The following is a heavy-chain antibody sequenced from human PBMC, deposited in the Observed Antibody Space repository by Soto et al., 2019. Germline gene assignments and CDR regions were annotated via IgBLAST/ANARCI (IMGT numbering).Heavy chain of an antibody. V-gene: IGHV5-51*01. J-gene: IGHJ6*03. Sequence: PGESLKISCKGSGYSFTSYWIGWVRQMHGKGLEWMGIIYPGDSDTRYSPSFQGQVTISADKSISTAYLQWSSLKASDTAMYYCVRVPDVRYGSGSYYNFYYYYYMDVWGKGTTVTVSS. D-gene: IGHD3-10*01. CDR2: IYPGDSDT. CDR3: VRVPDVRYGSGSYYNFYYYYYMDV. CDR1: GYSFTSYW.